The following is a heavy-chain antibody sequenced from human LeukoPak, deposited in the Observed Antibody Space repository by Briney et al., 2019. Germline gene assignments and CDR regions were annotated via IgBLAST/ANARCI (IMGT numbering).Heavy chain of an antibody. CDR2: IKQDGSEK. Sequence: GGSLRRSCAASGFTSISYWMSWVRQAPGKGLEWVATIKQDGSEKYYVDSVKGRFTTSRDNAKKSLYLQMNSLRAEDTAVYYCARNTGDLLDYYYYYMDVWGKGTTVTISS. J-gene: IGHJ6*03. V-gene: IGHV3-7*01. CDR1: GFTSISYW. D-gene: IGHD7-27*01. CDR3: ARNTGDLLDYYYYYMDV.